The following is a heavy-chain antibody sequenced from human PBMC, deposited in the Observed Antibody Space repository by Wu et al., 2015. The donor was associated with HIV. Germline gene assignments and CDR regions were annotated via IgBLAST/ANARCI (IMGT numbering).Heavy chain of an antibody. CDR1: GYTFTSYY. CDR2: MNPKSGNT. J-gene: IGHJ4*02. D-gene: IGHD4-23*01. V-gene: IGHV1-8*03. Sequence: QVQLVQSGAEVKKPGASVKVSCKASGYTFTSYYMHWVRQAPGQGLEWMGWMNPKSGNTGYAQKFQGRVTIFTNTSINTIYLELSSLRSEDTAVYYCARDDPTPTVVTPYYFDYWGQGTLVTVSS. CDR3: ARDDPTPTVVTPYYFDY.